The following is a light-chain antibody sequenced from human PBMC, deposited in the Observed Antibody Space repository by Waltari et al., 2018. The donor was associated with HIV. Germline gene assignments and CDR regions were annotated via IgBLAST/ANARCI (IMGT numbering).Light chain of an antibody. Sequence: QSVLTQPPSVSGAPRQRVTISCSGISSNIGNNAVTWYQQLPGKAPKLLVYYDDLLPSGVSDRFSGSRSGTSASLAISGLQSEDEADYYCAAWDDSLNGVVFGGGTKLTVL. CDR2: YDD. CDR3: AAWDDSLNGVV. CDR1: SSNIGNNA. V-gene: IGLV1-36*01. J-gene: IGLJ2*01.